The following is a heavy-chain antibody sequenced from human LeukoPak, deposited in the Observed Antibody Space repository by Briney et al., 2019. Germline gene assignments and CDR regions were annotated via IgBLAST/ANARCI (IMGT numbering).Heavy chain of an antibody. V-gene: IGHV3-30*09. D-gene: IGHD3-10*01. CDR1: GFAFSSYA. J-gene: IGHJ3*02. CDR3: AREYYSAFDI. CDR2: ISYDGSSN. Sequence: GGSLRLSCAASGFAFSSYAMHWARQAPGKGLEWVAVISYDGSSNYYGDSVKGRFAISRDNSKNTLSLQMNSLRPGDTAIYYCAREYYSAFDIWGQGTMVTVSS.